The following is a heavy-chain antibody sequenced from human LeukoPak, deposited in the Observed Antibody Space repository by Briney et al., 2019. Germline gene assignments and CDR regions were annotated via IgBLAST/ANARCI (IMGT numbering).Heavy chain of an antibody. CDR2: INHSGST. Sequence: SETLSLTCAVYGVSFSGYYWSWIRQPPGKGLEWIGEINHSGSTNYNPSLKSRVTISVDTSKNQFSLKLSSVTAADTAVYYCARGNPVVVVVAATPGDYWGQGTLVTVSS. CDR3: ARGNPVVVVVAATPGDY. CDR1: GVSFSGYY. D-gene: IGHD2-15*01. V-gene: IGHV4-34*01. J-gene: IGHJ4*02.